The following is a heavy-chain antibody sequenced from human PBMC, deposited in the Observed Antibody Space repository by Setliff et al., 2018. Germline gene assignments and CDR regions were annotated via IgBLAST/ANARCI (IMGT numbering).Heavy chain of an antibody. J-gene: IGHJ4*02. CDR3: AHDSPGANGFEY. D-gene: IGHD2-8*01. CDR1: GFSLSTTGVG. CDR2: IYGDDSK. Sequence: ESGPTLVNPTQTLTLTCTFSGFSLSTTGVGVGWIRQPPGKALEWLALIYGDDSKRYSPSLKSRLTITKDTSKNQVVLTMTNMDPVDTATYYCAHDSPGANGFEYWGQGTLITVSS. V-gene: IGHV2-5*02.